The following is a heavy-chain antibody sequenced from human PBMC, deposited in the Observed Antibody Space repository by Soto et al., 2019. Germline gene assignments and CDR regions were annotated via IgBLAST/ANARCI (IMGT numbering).Heavy chain of an antibody. CDR2: IYYSGST. Sequence: QMQLQESGQGLVKPSETLSLTCTVSGGSISSSSYYWGWIRQPPGKGLEWIGSIYYSGSTYYNPSLKSRLTISVDTSKNQFSLTLSSVTAADTAVYYCARRGVVPAANPFDYWGQGTLVTVSS. D-gene: IGHD2-2*01. V-gene: IGHV4-39*01. CDR3: ARRGVVPAANPFDY. CDR1: GGSISSSSYY. J-gene: IGHJ4*02.